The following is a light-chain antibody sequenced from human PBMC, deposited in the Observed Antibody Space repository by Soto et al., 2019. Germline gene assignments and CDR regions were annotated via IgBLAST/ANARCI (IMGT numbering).Light chain of an antibody. CDR3: EPVNVYPST. V-gene: IGKV1-9*01. CDR2: DAS. Sequence: DLRLTEGHPTLSASGGDRVIITWRASQGISSYLGWYQQKPGKAPNLLIYDASTLHSGVPSRFSGGGSGTDFTLTISSLQPEDFATYYCEPVNVYPSTFGGGTKVDIK. J-gene: IGKJ4*01. CDR1: QGISSY.